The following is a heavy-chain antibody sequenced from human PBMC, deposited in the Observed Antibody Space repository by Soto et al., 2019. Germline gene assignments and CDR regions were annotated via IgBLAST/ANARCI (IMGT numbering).Heavy chain of an antibody. Sequence: SETLSLTCTVSGGAINSYYWTWIRQPAGKGLEWIVRIYSSGSTKYNPSLQSRVTMSLDTSKNQFSLRLPSVTAADTAVYYCARGQRFSDWFDPWGQGTLVTVS. J-gene: IGHJ5*02. CDR3: ARGQRFSDWFDP. V-gene: IGHV4-4*07. CDR1: GGAINSYY. CDR2: IYSSGST. D-gene: IGHD3-3*01.